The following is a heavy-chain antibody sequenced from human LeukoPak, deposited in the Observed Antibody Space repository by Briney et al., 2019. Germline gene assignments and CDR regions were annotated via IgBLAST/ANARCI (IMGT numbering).Heavy chain of an antibody. CDR2: INPNSGGT. CDR1: GYTFTGYY. J-gene: IGHJ5*02. D-gene: IGHD4-17*01. CDR3: ARDPNHDCGDYTHFDP. Sequence: GASVKLSCKASGYTFTGYYMHWVRQAPGQGLEWMGWINPNSGGTNYAQKFQGRVTMNRDTSISTAYMELSRLRSDDTAVYYCARDPNHDCGDYTHFDPWGQGTLVTVSS. V-gene: IGHV1-2*02.